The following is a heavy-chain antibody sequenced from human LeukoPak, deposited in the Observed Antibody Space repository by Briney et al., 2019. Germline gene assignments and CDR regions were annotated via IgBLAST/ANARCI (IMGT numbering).Heavy chain of an antibody. V-gene: IGHV4-4*07. J-gene: IGHJ5*02. D-gene: IGHD3-9*01. CDR2: IYTSGST. Sequence: SETLSLTCTVSGGSISSYYWSWIRQPAGKGLEWIGRIYTSGSTNYNPSLKGRVTMSVDTSKNQFSLKLSSVTAADTAVYYCARETYYDILTGYSWFDPWGQGTLVTVSS. CDR1: GGSISSYY. CDR3: ARETYYDILTGYSWFDP.